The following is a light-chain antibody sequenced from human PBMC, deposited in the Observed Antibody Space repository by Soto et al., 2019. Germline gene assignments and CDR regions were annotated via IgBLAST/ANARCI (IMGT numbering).Light chain of an antibody. CDR1: QSVTSRF. CDR3: QQYTAWPLT. J-gene: IGKJ1*01. CDR2: GAS. V-gene: IGKV3-20*01. Sequence: IVLTQSPGTLSLSPCERATLSCRASQSVTSRFFAWYQHKPGQAPRLLMYGASSRATGIPDRFSGSVSGKDFNLNISRVEPEDFAVYYCQQYTAWPLTFGQGTKVDIK.